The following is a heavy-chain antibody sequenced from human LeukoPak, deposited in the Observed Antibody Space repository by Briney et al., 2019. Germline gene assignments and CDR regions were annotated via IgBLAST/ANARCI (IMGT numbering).Heavy chain of an antibody. D-gene: IGHD3-3*02. J-gene: IGHJ4*02. CDR2: INHSGST. CDR3: ARASIASSVAPFDY. Sequence: SETLSLTCAVYGGSFSGYYWSWIRQPPGKGLEWIGEINHSGSTNYNPSLKSRVTISVDTSKNQFSLKLSSVTAADTAVYYCARASIASSVAPFDYWGQGTLVTVSS. CDR1: GGSFSGYY. V-gene: IGHV4-34*01.